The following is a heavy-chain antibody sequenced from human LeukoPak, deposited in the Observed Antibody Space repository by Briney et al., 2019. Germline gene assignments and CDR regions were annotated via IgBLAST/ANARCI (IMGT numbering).Heavy chain of an antibody. D-gene: IGHD5-24*01. CDR1: GYSFTSYW. V-gene: IGHV5-51*01. CDR2: IYPGDSDT. Sequence: GESLKISCKGSGYSFTSYWIDWVRQMPGKGLEWVGIIYPGDSDTRYSPSFQGRVTISADKSISTAYLQWSSLRASNTAMYYCARVRDGYNYFDYWGEGTLVTVSS. J-gene: IGHJ4*02. CDR3: ARVRDGYNYFDY.